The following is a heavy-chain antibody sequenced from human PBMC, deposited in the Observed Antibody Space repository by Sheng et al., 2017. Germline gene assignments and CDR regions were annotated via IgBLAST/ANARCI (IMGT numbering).Heavy chain of an antibody. CDR3: ARELELRGYYYYYGMDV. Sequence: QVQLVQSGAEVKKPGSSVKVSCKASGGTFSSYAISWVRQAPGQGLEWMGGIIPIFGTANYAQKFQGRVTITADESTSTAYMELSSLRSEDTAVYYCARELELRGYYYYYGMDVWGQGTTVTVSS. J-gene: IGHJ6*02. CDR1: GGTFSSYA. D-gene: IGHD1-7*01. CDR2: IIPIFGTA. V-gene: IGHV1-69*01.